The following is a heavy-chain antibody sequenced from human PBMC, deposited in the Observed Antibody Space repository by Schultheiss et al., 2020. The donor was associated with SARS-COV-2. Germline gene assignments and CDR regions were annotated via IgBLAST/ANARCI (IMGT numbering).Heavy chain of an antibody. D-gene: IGHD3-22*01. V-gene: IGHV5-51*01. CDR1: GYSFTSYW. J-gene: IGHJ6*02. Sequence: GGSLRLSCKASGYSFTSYWIGWVRQMPGKGLEWMGIIYPGDSDNRYRPSFQGQVTISADKSITTAYLQWSSLKASDTAMYYCARHHELYDTSGYFGYGRDVWGQGTMVTVSS. CDR3: ARHHELYDTSGYFGYGRDV. CDR2: IYPGDSDN.